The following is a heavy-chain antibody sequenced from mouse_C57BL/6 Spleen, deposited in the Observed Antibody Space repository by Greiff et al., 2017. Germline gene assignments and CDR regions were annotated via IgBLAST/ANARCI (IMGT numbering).Heavy chain of an antibody. V-gene: IGHV1-82*01. CDR2: IYPGDGDT. Sequence: VQLQQSGPELVKPGASVKISCKASGYAFSSSWMNWVKQRPGKGLVWIGRIYPGDGDTNYNGKFKGKATLTADKSSSTAYMQLSSLTSEDSAVYFCASQTGPYYWGQGTTLTVSS. CDR1: GYAFSSSW. J-gene: IGHJ2*01. CDR3: ASQTGPYY. D-gene: IGHD4-1*01.